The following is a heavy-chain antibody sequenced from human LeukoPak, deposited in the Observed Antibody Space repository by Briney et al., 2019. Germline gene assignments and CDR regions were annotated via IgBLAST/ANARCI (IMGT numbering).Heavy chain of an antibody. Sequence: PSETLSLTCAVYGESFSGYYWSWIRQPPGKGLEWIGEINHSGSTNCNPSLKSRVTISVDTSKNQFSLKLSSVTAADTAVYYCARHPNYYYYMDVWGKGTTVTISS. CDR3: ARHPNYYYYMDV. J-gene: IGHJ6*03. CDR1: GESFSGYY. CDR2: INHSGST. V-gene: IGHV4-34*01.